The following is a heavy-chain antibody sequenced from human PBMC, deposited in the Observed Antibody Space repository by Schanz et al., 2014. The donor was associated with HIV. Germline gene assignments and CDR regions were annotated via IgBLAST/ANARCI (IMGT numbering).Heavy chain of an antibody. D-gene: IGHD3-3*01. J-gene: IGHJ4*02. CDR3: ARAPSDFWMAYFDY. CDR1: EFIFSSYA. V-gene: IGHV3-30*09. Sequence: QVQLVESGGGVVQPGRSLRLSCAASEFIFSSYAMHWVRQAPGKGLEWVAAISYDGSNKYYAESVKGRFAISRDNSKNTLFLQMNSLRAEDTAVYYCARAPSDFWMAYFDYWGQGTLVTVSS. CDR2: ISYDGSNK.